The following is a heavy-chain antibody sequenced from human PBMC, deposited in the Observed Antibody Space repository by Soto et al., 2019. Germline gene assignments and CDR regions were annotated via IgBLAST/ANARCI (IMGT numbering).Heavy chain of an antibody. D-gene: IGHD2-15*01. CDR2: IYPGGVNI. J-gene: IGHJ4*02. V-gene: IGHV1-46*01. CDR1: GYSFTSHY. Sequence: ASVKVSCKAIGYSFTSHYMHWVRQAPGQGLEWMGTIYPGGVNIGYAQKFKGRVTMTKDTSTSTVYMELNSLTSEDTAVYYCARVYCSGGSCYGIDYWGQGTLVTVSS. CDR3: ARVYCSGGSCYGIDY.